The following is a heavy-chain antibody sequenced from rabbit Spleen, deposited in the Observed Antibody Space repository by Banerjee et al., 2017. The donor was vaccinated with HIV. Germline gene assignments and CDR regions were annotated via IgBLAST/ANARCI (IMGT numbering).Heavy chain of an antibody. CDR2: IYTGNGKT. J-gene: IGHJ4*01. CDR3: ARDSGSNAYIDVYFNL. D-gene: IGHD4-2*01. Sequence: QSLEESGGGLVQPEGSLTLTCTASGFSFSSSYDMCWVRQAPGKGLEWIGCIYTGNGKTYYAGWAKGRFTISKASSTTVTLQMTSLTAADTATYFCARDSGSNAYIDVYFNLWGPGTLVTVS. V-gene: IGHV1S40*01. CDR1: GFSFSSSYD.